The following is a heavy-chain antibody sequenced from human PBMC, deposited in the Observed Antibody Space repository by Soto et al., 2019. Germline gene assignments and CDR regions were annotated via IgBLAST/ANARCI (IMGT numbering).Heavy chain of an antibody. CDR2: IYYSGST. CDR3: AGDYGGYNWFDP. D-gene: IGHD4-17*01. CDR1: GGSISSYY. V-gene: IGHV4-59*01. Sequence: EPLSLTCTVSGGSISSYYWSWIRQPPEKGLEWIGYIYYSGSTNYNPSLKSRVTISVDTSKNQFSLKLSSVTAADTAVYYCAGDYGGYNWFDPWGQGTLVTVSS. J-gene: IGHJ5*02.